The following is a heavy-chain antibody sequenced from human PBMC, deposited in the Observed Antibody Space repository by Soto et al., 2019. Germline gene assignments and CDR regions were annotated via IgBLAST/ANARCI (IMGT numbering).Heavy chain of an antibody. CDR1: GGSFNSFA. V-gene: IGHV1-69*06. CDR2: FIPSSGTA. D-gene: IGHD1-26*01. Sequence: SVKVSCKASGGSFNSFAFSWVRQAPGQGLEWMGGFIPSSGTANNAQRFQGRVTITADKFTRTVYMELSNLRYEDTAVYYCARGVVGATDFDDWGQGTLVTVSS. CDR3: ARGVVGATDFDD. J-gene: IGHJ4*02.